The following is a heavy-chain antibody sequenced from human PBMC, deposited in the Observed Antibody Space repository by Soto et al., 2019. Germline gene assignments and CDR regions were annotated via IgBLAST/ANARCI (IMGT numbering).Heavy chain of an antibody. CDR2: ISYDGSNK. Sequence: PGGSLRLSCAASGFTFSSYGMHWVRQAPGKGLEWVAVISYDGSNKYYADSVKGRFTISRDNSKNTLYLQMNSLRAEDTAVYYCAKVVGDYDSSGYPSYYGMDVWGQGTTVTVSS. V-gene: IGHV3-30*18. D-gene: IGHD3-22*01. CDR3: AKVVGDYDSSGYPSYYGMDV. CDR1: GFTFSSYG. J-gene: IGHJ6*02.